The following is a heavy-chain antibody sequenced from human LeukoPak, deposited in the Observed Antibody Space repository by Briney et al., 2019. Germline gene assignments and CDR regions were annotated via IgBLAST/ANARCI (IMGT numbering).Heavy chain of an antibody. CDR3: AVKWTYDGFDI. CDR1: GFTFSSYW. J-gene: IGHJ3*02. D-gene: IGHD1-26*01. V-gene: IGHV3-74*01. Sequence: QPGVSLRLSCAASGFTFSSYWMHWVRQAPGKGLVWVSRINSDGSTTTYADSMKGRFTISRDNAKNTLYLQMNSLRAEDTAVYYCAVKWTYDGFDIWGQGTMVTVSS. CDR2: INSDGSTT.